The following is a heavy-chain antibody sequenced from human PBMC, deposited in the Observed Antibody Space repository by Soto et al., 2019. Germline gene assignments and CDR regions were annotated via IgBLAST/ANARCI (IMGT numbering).Heavy chain of an antibody. CDR2: INHSGST. Sequence: SETLSLTWAVYGGSFSGYYWSWIRQPPGKGLEWIGEINHSGSTNYNPSLKSRVTISVDTSKNQFSLKLSSVTAADTAVYYCARALYVVVPAAIKSYYYGMDVWGQGTTVTVSS. V-gene: IGHV4-34*01. D-gene: IGHD2-2*02. CDR1: GGSFSGYY. J-gene: IGHJ6*02. CDR3: ARALYVVVPAAIKSYYYGMDV.